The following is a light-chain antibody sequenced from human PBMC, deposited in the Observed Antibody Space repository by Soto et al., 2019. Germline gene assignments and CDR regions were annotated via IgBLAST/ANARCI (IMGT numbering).Light chain of an antibody. CDR1: QGISTW. Sequence: DIQMTQFPSSLSASVGDRVNITCRASQGISTWLAWYQQKPERAPKSLIYAASRLQSGVPPRFSGSGSETDFTLTISSLQPEDFANYYCQQYNRYPRTFGQGTKVEIK. V-gene: IGKV1D-16*01. CDR3: QQYNRYPRT. CDR2: AAS. J-gene: IGKJ1*01.